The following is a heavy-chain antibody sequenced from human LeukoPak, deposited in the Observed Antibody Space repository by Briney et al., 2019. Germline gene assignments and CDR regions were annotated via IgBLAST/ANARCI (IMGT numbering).Heavy chain of an antibody. CDR3: ARGYAEYFQH. CDR1: GDSISSYY. CDR2: IYYDGGT. Sequence: SETLSLTCSVSGDSISSYYWSWIRQPPGKGLEWIGYIYYDGGTNYNPSLKSRVTISVDMSKNQFSLKLRSLTAADTAVYYCARGYAEYFQHWGQGTLVTVSS. V-gene: IGHV4-59*01. J-gene: IGHJ1*01. D-gene: IGHD5-18*01.